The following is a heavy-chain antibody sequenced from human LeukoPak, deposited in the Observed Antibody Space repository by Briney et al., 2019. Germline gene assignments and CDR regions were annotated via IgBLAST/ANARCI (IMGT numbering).Heavy chain of an antibody. V-gene: IGHV3-7*01. CDR2: IKEDGSEM. CDR3: ARDLSGGRGYFGIDV. J-gene: IGHJ6*02. CDR1: GFIFSNCW. Sequence: GGSLRLSCAASGFIFSNCWMSWVRQAPGKGLEWVANIKEDGSEMYYVDSVKGRFTISRDNAKNSLYLQVNSLRAEDTAVYYCARDLSGGRGYFGIDVWGQGNTVTVSS. D-gene: IGHD3-9*01.